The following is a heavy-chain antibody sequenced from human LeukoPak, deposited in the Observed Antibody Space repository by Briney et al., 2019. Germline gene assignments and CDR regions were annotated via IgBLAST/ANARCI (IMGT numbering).Heavy chain of an antibody. CDR3: ARDPGDTDWYNFDF. V-gene: IGHV4-59*11. Sequence: SETLSLTCTVSGGSLSGHFWSWFRRPPGKGLENIGYIHSSGSTNYNPSYKSRVTVSLEMSKNQFSLSLSSVTAADTAVYYCARDPGDTDWYNFDFWGQGILGTVSS. J-gene: IGHJ4*02. D-gene: IGHD3-9*01. CDR1: GGSLSGHF. CDR2: IHSSGST.